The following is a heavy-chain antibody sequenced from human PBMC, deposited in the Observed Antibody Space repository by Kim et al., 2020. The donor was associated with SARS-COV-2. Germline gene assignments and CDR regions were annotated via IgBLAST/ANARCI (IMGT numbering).Heavy chain of an antibody. Sequence: YGKGRITSSRENAKNFLYLQMNSLRAGDTAVYYCARGYSSSWYWAFDIWGQGTMVTVSS. V-gene: IGHV3-13*01. J-gene: IGHJ3*02. CDR3: ARGYSSSWYWAFDI. D-gene: IGHD6-13*01.